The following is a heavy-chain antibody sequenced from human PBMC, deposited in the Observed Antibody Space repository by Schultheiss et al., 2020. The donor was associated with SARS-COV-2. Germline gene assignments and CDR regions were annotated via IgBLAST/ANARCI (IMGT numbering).Heavy chain of an antibody. V-gene: IGHV3-33*08. CDR3: VRDNPMVVVHYYMDV. J-gene: IGHJ6*03. Sequence: GGSLRLSCAASGFTFSTYVMHWIRQAPGKGLEWVAVIWYDGSNKYYADSVKGRFTISRDNSKNTLYLQISSLRVEDTAIYYCVRDNPMVVVHYYMDVWGKGTTVTVSS. CDR2: IWYDGSNK. CDR1: GFTFSTYV. D-gene: IGHD2-15*01.